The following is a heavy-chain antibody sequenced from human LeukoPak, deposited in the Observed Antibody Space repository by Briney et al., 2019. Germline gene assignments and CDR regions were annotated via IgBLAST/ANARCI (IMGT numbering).Heavy chain of an antibody. J-gene: IGHJ4*02. Sequence: PGGSLRLSCAASGFTFDDYTMHWVRQAPGKGLEWVSLISWDGGSTYYADSVKGRFTISRDNSKNSLYLQMNSLRTEETALYYCATDSSNWAFDYWGQGTLVTVSS. CDR2: ISWDGGST. D-gene: IGHD1-1*01. CDR3: ATDSSNWAFDY. V-gene: IGHV3-43*01. CDR1: GFTFDDYT.